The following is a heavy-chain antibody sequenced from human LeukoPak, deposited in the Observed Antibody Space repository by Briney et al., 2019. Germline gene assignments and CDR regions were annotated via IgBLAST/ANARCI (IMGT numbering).Heavy chain of an antibody. V-gene: IGHV3-48*01. Sequence: GGSLRLSCAASGFTFSSYSMNWVRQAPGKGLEWVSYISSSSSTIYYADSVKGRFTISRDNAKNSLYLQMNSLRVEDTAVYYCLLIILGGSSQHWGQGTLVTVSS. CDR2: ISSSSSTI. D-gene: IGHD3-3*01. J-gene: IGHJ1*01. CDR1: GFTFSSYS. CDR3: LLIILGGSSQH.